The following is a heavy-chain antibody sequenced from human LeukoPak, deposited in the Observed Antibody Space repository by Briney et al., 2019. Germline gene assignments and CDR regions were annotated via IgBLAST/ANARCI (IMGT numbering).Heavy chain of an antibody. D-gene: IGHD5-24*01. CDR3: ARDCRDGYNNAFDI. Sequence: SETLSLTCTVSGYSLSSGYYWGWIRQPPGKGLEWIGSIYHSGSTYYNPSLKSRVTISVDTSKNQFSLKLSSVTAADTAVYYCARDCRDGYNNAFDIWGQGTMVTVSS. J-gene: IGHJ3*02. CDR1: GYSLSSGYY. V-gene: IGHV4-38-2*02. CDR2: IYHSGST.